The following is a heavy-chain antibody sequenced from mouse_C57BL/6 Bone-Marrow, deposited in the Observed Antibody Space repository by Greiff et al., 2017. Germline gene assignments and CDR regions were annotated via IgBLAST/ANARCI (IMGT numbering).Heavy chain of an antibody. V-gene: IGHV1-63*01. CDR3: ARLGTGTYAMDY. J-gene: IGHJ4*01. Sequence: VQLQQSGAELVRPGTSVKMSCKASGYTFTNYWIGWAKQRPGHGLEWIGDIYPGGGYTNYNEKFKGKSTLTADKSSSTAYMQFSSLTSEDSAIYYCARLGTGTYAMDYWGQGTSVTVSS. CDR2: IYPGGGYT. D-gene: IGHD4-1*01. CDR1: GYTFTNYW.